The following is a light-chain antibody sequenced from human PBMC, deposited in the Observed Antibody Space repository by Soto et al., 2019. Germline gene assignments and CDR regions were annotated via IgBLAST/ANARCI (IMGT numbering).Light chain of an antibody. V-gene: IGKV3-20*01. J-gene: IGKJ2*01. CDR1: QSVSSSY. CDR3: QYYGGSPYT. CDR2: GTS. Sequence: IVLTQSPGTLSLSPGERATLSCRASQSVSSSYLAWYQQKPDQAPRLLIFGTSIRATGIPDRFSGSGSGTDFTLTISRLKPEEFVVYHCQYYGGSPYTCGPGTKLEIK.